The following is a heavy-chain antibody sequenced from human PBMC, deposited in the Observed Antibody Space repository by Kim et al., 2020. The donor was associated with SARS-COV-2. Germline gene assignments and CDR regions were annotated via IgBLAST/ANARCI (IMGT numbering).Heavy chain of an antibody. CDR1: GFTFSSYA. D-gene: IGHD6-19*01. J-gene: IGHJ5*02. V-gene: IGHV3-64D*09. CDR3: PRGGAVAGKNWFDP. CDR2: ISSNGGST. Sequence: GGSLRLSCSASGFTFSSYAMHWVRQAPGKGLEYVSAISSNGGSTYYADSVKGRFTISRDNSKNTLYLQMSSLRAEDTAVYYCPRGGAVAGKNWFDPWGQGTLVTVSS.